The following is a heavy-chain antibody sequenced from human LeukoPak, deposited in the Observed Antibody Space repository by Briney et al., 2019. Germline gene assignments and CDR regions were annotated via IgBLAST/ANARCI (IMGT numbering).Heavy chain of an antibody. D-gene: IGHD3-10*01. CDR3: ATHKAGELLFDY. CDR1: GYNFTNYW. Sequence: GESLKISCKGSGYNFTNYWIGWVRQMPGKGLEWMGIIYPDDSDTRYSPSFQGQVAISADKSISTAYLQWISLRASDTAMYYCATHKAGELLFDYWGQGTLVIVSS. J-gene: IGHJ4*02. V-gene: IGHV5-51*01. CDR2: IYPDDSDT.